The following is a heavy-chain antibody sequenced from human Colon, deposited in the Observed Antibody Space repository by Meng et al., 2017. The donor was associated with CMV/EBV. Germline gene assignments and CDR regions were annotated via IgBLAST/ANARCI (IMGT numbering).Heavy chain of an antibody. V-gene: IGHV3-74*01. CDR3: ARRASSGYLPDY. J-gene: IGHJ4*02. CDR2: INSDGSTT. Sequence: EVQLVESGGDLVQPGGSLRLSCAASGFTFSSYWMHWVRQAPGKGLVWVSRINSDGSTTSYADSVKGRFTISRDNAKNTVYLQMNSLRAEDTAVYYCARRASSGYLPDYWGQGTLVTVSS. CDR1: GFTFSSYW. D-gene: IGHD3-22*01.